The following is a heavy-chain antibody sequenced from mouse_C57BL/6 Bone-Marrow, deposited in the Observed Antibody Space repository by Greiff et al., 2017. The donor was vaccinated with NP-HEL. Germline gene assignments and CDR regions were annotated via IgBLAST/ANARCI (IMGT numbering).Heavy chain of an antibody. D-gene: IGHD2-5*01. CDR1: GFTFSSYG. CDR2: ISSGGSYT. Sequence: DVKLVESGGDLVKPGGSLKLSCAASGFTFSSYGMSRVRQTPDKRLEWVATISSGGSYTYSPDSVKGRFTISRDNAKNTLYLQMSRLKSEDTAMYYCARRGYYSTTGFAYWGQGTLVTVSA. J-gene: IGHJ3*01. V-gene: IGHV5-6*02. CDR3: ARRGYYSTTGFAY.